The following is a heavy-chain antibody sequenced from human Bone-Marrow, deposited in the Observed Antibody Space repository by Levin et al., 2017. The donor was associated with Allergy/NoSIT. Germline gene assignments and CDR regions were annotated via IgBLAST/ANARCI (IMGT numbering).Heavy chain of an antibody. CDR2: IWYDGSNK. CDR3: ASYRNSGWYFDY. D-gene: IGHD6-19*01. Sequence: PGGSLRLSCAASGFTFSSYGMHWVRQAPGKGLEWVAVIWYDGSNKYYADSVKGRFTISRDNSKNTLYLQMNSLRAEDTAVYYCASYRNSGWYFDYWGQGTLVTVSS. J-gene: IGHJ4*02. CDR1: GFTFSSYG. V-gene: IGHV3-33*01.